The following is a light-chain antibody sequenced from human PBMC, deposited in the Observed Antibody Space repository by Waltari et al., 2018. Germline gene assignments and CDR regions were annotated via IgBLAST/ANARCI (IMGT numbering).Light chain of an antibody. CDR2: TAS. CDR1: RDIGLY. J-gene: IGKJ3*01. CDR3: LQYYSYPTT. V-gene: IGKV1-16*01. Sequence: DVQMTQSPSSLSASVGDRVTITCRASRDIGLYLAWFQQKPGKAPRSLIYTASSLQSGAPYTFSGSGSGTEFTLTISSLQPEDFATYYCLQYYSYPTTFGPGTKVDF.